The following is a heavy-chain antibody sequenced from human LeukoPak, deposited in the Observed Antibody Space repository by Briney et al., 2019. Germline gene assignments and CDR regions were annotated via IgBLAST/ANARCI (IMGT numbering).Heavy chain of an antibody. V-gene: IGHV3-23*01. CDR2: IDYDGGSG. CDR3: TRNSGWYGLS. CDR1: GFTLSSYE. D-gene: IGHD6-19*01. J-gene: IGHJ1*01. Sequence: GGSLRLSCTVSGFTLSSYEMSWIRQAPGKGLEWVSSIDYDGGSGHYADSAKGRFTISRDNSNNTLFLHLNSLRGEDTAVYYCTRNSGWYGLSWGQGTLVTVSS.